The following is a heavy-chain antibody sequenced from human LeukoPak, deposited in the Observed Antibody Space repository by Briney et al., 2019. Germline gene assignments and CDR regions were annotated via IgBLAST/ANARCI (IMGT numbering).Heavy chain of an antibody. D-gene: IGHD1-1*01. Sequence: GGSLRLSCAASGFTFSSYAMHWVRQAPGKGLEWVAVISYDGSNKYYADSVKGRFTISRDNSKNTLYLQMNSLRAEDTAVYYCARGRNWNDGWFDPWGQGTLVTVSS. V-gene: IGHV3-30-3*01. CDR3: ARGRNWNDGWFDP. J-gene: IGHJ5*02. CDR2: ISYDGSNK. CDR1: GFTFSSYA.